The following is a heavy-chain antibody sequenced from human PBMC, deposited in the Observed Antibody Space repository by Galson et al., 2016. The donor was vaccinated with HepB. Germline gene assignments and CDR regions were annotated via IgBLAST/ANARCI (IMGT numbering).Heavy chain of an antibody. J-gene: IGHJ4*02. D-gene: IGHD2-8*02. CDR2: IYPGDSDT. V-gene: IGHV5-51*01. CDR3: ARLNCAGGTCYLDY. Sequence: QSGAEVKKAGESLKISCKGSGHSFTNHWIGWVRQRPGQGLEWMGIIYPGDSDTRHSPSLQGQVTISADKSISTAFLQWSSLKASDTAMYFCARLNCAGGTCYLDYWGQGTLVTVSS. CDR1: GHSFTNHW.